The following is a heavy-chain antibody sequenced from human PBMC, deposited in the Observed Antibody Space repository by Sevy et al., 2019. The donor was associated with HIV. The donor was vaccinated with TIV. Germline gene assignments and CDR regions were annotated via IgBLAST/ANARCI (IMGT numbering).Heavy chain of an antibody. J-gene: IGHJ4*02. V-gene: IGHV3-30*02. CDR2: IRYDGSNK. CDR1: GFTFSSYG. Sequence: GGSPRLSCAASGFTFSSYGMHWVRQAPGKGLEWVAFIRYDGSNKYYADSVKGRFTISRDNSKNTLYLQMNSLRAEDTAVYYCAKDRRGGSYSSYLDYWGQGTLVTVSS. D-gene: IGHD1-26*01. CDR3: AKDRRGGSYSSYLDY.